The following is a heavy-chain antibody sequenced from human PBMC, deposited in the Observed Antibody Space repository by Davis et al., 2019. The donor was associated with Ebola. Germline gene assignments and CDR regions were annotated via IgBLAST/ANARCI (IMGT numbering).Heavy chain of an antibody. Sequence: GGSLRLSCAASGFTVSSNYMSWVRQAPGKGLEWVSYISSSGSTIYYADSVKGRFTISRDNAKNSLYLQMNSLRAEDTAVYYCARERRGYCSGGSCYSYGMDVWGQGTTVTVSS. V-gene: IGHV3-11*04. D-gene: IGHD2-15*01. CDR1: GFTVSSNY. CDR2: ISSSGSTI. CDR3: ARERRGYCSGGSCYSYGMDV. J-gene: IGHJ6*02.